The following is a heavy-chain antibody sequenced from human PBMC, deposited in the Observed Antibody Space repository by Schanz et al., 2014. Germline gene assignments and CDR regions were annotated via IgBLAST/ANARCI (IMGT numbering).Heavy chain of an antibody. V-gene: IGHV3-23*04. J-gene: IGHJ5*02. D-gene: IGHD2-2*01. CDR3: ARAGYDADNWFDP. CDR2: ISDSGDTA. CDR1: GFTFSSHW. Sequence: EVQLVESGGGLVQPGGSLRLSCAASGFTFSSHWMHWVRQDPGKGLEWVSLISDSGDTAYYADSVRGRFTISRDNSKNTLYLQMNSLRAEDTAVYYCARAGYDADNWFDPWGQGTLVTVSS.